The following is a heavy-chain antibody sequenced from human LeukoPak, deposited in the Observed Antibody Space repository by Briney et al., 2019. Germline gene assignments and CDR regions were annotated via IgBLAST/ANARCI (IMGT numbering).Heavy chain of an antibody. J-gene: IGHJ4*02. CDR2: ISGSGGST. Sequence: WGSLRLSCAASGFTFSSYAMSWVRQAPGKGLEWVSAISGSGGSTYYADSVKGRFTISRDNSKNTLYLQMNSLRAEDTAVYYCAKDLWFGELSSCYWGQGTLVTVSS. CDR3: AKDLWFGELSSCY. D-gene: IGHD3-10*01. CDR1: GFTFSSYA. V-gene: IGHV3-23*01.